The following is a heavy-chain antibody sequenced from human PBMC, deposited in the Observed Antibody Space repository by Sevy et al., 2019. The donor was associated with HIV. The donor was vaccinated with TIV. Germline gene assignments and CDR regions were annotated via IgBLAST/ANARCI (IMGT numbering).Heavy chain of an antibody. D-gene: IGHD1-26*01. CDR2: IKGDGSDK. CDR3: AHETCGRFES. Sequence: GGSLRLSCAASGFTFSANWMNWVRQAPGQGLEWVANIKGDGSDKHYVDSVEGRFTISRDNAKNLLYLQMNSLRVEDTAVYYCAHETCGRFESWGQGTLVTVSS. V-gene: IGHV3-7*01. J-gene: IGHJ4*02. CDR1: GFTFSANW.